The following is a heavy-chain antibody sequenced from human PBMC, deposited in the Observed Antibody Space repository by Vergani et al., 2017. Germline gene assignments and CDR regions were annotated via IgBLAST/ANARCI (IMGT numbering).Heavy chain of an antibody. CDR2: INPYSVAT. CDR1: GYTFTGFH. D-gene: IGHD3-3*01. J-gene: IGHJ4*02. V-gene: IGHV1-2*02. CDR3: ARDFRVDVTAEFEY. Sequence: QVQLVQSGTEMKKSGASVRVSCTTFGYTFTGFHIHWVRQAPGQGLQWLGWINPYSVATTCGQDFQGRVTMTWDTSISTAYLNFNRVTSADTAMYFCARDFRVDVTAEFEYWGQGTLVIASS.